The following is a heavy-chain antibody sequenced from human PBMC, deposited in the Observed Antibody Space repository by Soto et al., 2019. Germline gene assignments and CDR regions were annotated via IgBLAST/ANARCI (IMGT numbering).Heavy chain of an antibody. D-gene: IGHD2-15*01. CDR3: ARGGCSGGSCFGY. V-gene: IGHV4-34*01. CDR1: GGSSSGYY. CDR2: INHSGST. Sequence: SETLSLTCAVYGGSSSGYYWSWIRQPPGKGLEWIGEINHSGSTNHNPSLKSRVTISVDTSKNQFSLKLSSVTAADTAVYYCARGGCSGGSCFGYWGQGTLVTVSS. J-gene: IGHJ4*02.